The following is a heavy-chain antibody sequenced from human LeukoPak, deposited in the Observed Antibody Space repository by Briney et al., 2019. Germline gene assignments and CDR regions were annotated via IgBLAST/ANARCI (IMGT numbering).Heavy chain of an antibody. V-gene: IGHV1-18*01. J-gene: IGHJ4*02. CDR2: ISAYNGNT. CDR3: ARDRRYYYGSGNIDY. D-gene: IGHD3-10*01. CDR1: GYTFTSYG. Sequence: EASVKVSCKASGYTFTSYGISWVRQAPGQGLEWMGWISAYNGNTNYAQKLQGRVTMTTDTSTSTAHMELRSLRSDDTAVYYCARDRRYYYGSGNIDYWGQGTLVTVSS.